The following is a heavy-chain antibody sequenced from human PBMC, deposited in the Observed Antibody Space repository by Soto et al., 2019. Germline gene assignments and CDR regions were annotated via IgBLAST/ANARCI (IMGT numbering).Heavy chain of an antibody. D-gene: IGHD1-26*01. V-gene: IGHV3-23*01. Sequence: EVQLLESGGGLVQPGGSLRLSCAASGFTFSSYAMSWVRQAPGKGLEWVSAISGSGGSTYYADSVKGRFTISRDNSMNTLYLQMNSLRAEDTAVYYCAKDSLSGSYSAYDYWGQGTLVTVSS. J-gene: IGHJ4*02. CDR1: GFTFSSYA. CDR2: ISGSGGST. CDR3: AKDSLSGSYSAYDY.